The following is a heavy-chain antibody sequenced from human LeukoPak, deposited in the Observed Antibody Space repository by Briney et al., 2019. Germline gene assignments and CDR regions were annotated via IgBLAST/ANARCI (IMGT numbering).Heavy chain of an antibody. J-gene: IGHJ4*02. D-gene: IGHD6-13*01. CDR2: INAGNGNT. Sequence: GASVKVTCKASGYTFTSYAMNWVRQAPGQRLEWMGWINAGNGNTKYSQKFQGRVTITRDTSASTAYMELSSLRSEDTAVYYCARVGQQLGNDYWGQGTLVTVSS. CDR3: ARVGQQLGNDY. CDR1: GYTFTSYA. V-gene: IGHV1-3*01.